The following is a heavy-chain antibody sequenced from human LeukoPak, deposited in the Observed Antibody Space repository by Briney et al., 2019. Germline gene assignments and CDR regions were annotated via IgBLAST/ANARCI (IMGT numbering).Heavy chain of an antibody. CDR1: GGSISSSSYY. V-gene: IGHV4-39*07. D-gene: IGHD3-3*01. CDR2: IYHSGST. CDR3: ARARALPTIFGVVIPFDY. J-gene: IGHJ4*02. Sequence: PSETLSLTCPVSGGSISSSSYYWGWIRQPPGKGLEWIGSIYHSGSTYYNPSLKSRVTISVDTSKNQFSLKLSSVTAADTAVYYCARARALPTIFGVVIPFDYWGQGTLVTVSS.